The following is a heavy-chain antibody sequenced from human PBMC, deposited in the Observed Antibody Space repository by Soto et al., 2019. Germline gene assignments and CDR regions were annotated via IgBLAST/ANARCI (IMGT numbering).Heavy chain of an antibody. Sequence: EVQLVESGGGLIQPGGSLRLSCAASGFTVSSNYMSWVRQAPGKGLEWVSVIYSGGSTYYADSVKGRFTISRDNSKNTLYLQMNSLRAEDTAVYYCARLMVVAAPGLDGMDVWGQGTTVTVSS. CDR2: IYSGGST. CDR1: GFTVSSNY. D-gene: IGHD2-15*01. J-gene: IGHJ6*02. CDR3: ARLMVVAAPGLDGMDV. V-gene: IGHV3-53*01.